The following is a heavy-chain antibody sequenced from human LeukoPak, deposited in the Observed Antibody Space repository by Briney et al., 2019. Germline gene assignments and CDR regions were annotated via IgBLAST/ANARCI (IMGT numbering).Heavy chain of an antibody. CDR1: GYSFTSYW. V-gene: IGHV5-51*01. J-gene: IGHJ4*02. CDR3: ARLNPDNWKKRGSDY. CDR2: FYPGDSDT. Sequence: GESLKISCKGSGYSFTSYWIGWVRQMPGKGLEWMGIFYPGDSDTRYSPSFQGQVTISADKSISTAYLQWSSLKASDTAMYYCARLNPDNWKKRGSDYWGQGTLVTVSS. D-gene: IGHD1-1*01.